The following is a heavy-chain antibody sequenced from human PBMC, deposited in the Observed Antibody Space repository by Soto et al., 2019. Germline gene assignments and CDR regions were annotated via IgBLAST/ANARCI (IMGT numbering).Heavy chain of an antibody. CDR3: AIDYSGSGTYYF. CDR1: GITFSNFE. J-gene: IGHJ4*02. V-gene: IGHV3-48*03. CDR2: ISSTGSTK. Sequence: GSLRVSCAASGITFSNFEMNLVLHAPGKGLEWVSYISSTGSTKYYADSVKGRFTISRDNDKNSLYLEMKSLRAEDTAVYYCAIDYSGSGTYYFWGQGTLVTVSS. D-gene: IGHD3-10*01.